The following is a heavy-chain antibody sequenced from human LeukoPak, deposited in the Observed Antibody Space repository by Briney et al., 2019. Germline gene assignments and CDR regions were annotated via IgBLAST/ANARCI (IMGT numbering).Heavy chain of an antibody. J-gene: IGHJ4*02. CDR3: ARESPIPY. CDR1: GFTFSSYA. Sequence: GGSLRLSCAASGFTFSSYAMSWVRQAPGKGLEWVSASSGSGGSTYNADSVKGRFTISRDNAKNSLFLQMNSLRAEDTAVYYCARESPIPYWGQGTLVTVSS. V-gene: IGHV3-23*01. CDR2: SSGSGGST.